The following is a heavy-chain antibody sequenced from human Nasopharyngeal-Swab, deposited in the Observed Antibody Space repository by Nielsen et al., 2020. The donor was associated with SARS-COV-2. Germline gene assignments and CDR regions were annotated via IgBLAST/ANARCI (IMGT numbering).Heavy chain of an antibody. J-gene: IGHJ4*02. Sequence: GGSLRLSCAASGFSFSDSAMHWVRQASGTGLEWVGRIGSKTYNYATTYAASVKGRFTIFRDDSKNTAYLQMNSLRAEDTAVYYCAKDGGGGVQSIAAAGTHFDYWGQGTLVTVSS. CDR1: GFSFSDSA. D-gene: IGHD6-13*01. V-gene: IGHV3-73*01. CDR2: IGSKTYNYAT. CDR3: AKDGGGGVQSIAAAGTHFDY.